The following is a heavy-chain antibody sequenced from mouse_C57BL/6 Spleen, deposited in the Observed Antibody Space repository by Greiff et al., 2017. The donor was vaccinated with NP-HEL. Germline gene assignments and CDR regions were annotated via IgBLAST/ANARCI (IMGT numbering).Heavy chain of an antibody. J-gene: IGHJ2*01. CDR2: ISSGGDYI. Sequence: EVHLVESGEGLVKPGGSLKLSCAASGFTFSSYAMSWVRQTPEKRLEWVAYISSGGDYIYYADTVKGRFTISRDNARNTLYLQMSSLKSEDTAMYYCTRGGSNYPFDYWGQGTTLTVSS. V-gene: IGHV5-9-1*02. CDR1: GFTFSSYA. CDR3: TRGGSNYPFDY. D-gene: IGHD2-5*01.